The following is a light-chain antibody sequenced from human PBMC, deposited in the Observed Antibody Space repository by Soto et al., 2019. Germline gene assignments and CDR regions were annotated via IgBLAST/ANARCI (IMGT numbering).Light chain of an antibody. J-gene: IGLJ3*02. Sequence: QSALTQPPSVSGALGQRVTISCTGSSSNIGAGYDVHWYQQLPGTAPKHLIYGNSNRPSGDPDRFSGSKSGTSASLAITGLQAEDEADYYCLTYDSSLSGWVFGAGTQLTLL. CDR3: LTYDSSLSGWV. V-gene: IGLV1-40*01. CDR1: SSNIGAGYD. CDR2: GNS.